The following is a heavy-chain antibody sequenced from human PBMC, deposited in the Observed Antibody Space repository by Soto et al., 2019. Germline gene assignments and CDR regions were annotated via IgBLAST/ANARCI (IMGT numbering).Heavy chain of an antibody. CDR3: AKALRGGRGYMYDYYGLDV. J-gene: IGHJ6*02. Sequence: EVQLLESGGGLIQPGGSLRLSCAASGFNFSNYAMTWVRQAPGRGLEWVSAVSATGGSTYYADSVKGRFTISRDNSKNPLYWQVNGLRAEDSALYCGAKALRGGRGYMYDYYGLDVWGQGTTVTVSS. V-gene: IGHV3-23*01. CDR1: GFNFSNYA. D-gene: IGHD5-12*01. CDR2: VSATGGST.